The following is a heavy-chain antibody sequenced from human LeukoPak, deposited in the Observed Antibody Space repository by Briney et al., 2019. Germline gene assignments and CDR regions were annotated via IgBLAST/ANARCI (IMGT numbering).Heavy chain of an antibody. Sequence: GGSLTLSCAASGFTVSSTDMGWVRQAPGKGLECISVIYSGGSTYNADSVKGRFIISRDISKNTLFLQVNSLRAEDTAVYYCARGGLSSSWYPDSPADAFDIWGQGTMVTVSS. J-gene: IGHJ3*02. CDR3: ARGGLSSSWYPDSPADAFDI. D-gene: IGHD6-13*01. CDR2: IYSGGST. CDR1: GFTVSSTD. V-gene: IGHV3-66*01.